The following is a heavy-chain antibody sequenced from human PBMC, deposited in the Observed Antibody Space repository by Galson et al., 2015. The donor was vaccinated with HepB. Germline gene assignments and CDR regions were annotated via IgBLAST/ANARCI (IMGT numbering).Heavy chain of an antibody. Sequence: SLRLSCAASGFTFSSYAMSWVRQAPGKGLEWVSAISGSGGSTYYADSVKGRFTISRDNSKNTLYLQMNSLRAEDTAVYYCARVGIAVADIPDFGYWGQGTLVTVSS. V-gene: IGHV3-23*01. CDR1: GFTFSSYA. CDR3: ARVGIAVADIPDFGY. CDR2: ISGSGGST. D-gene: IGHD6-19*01. J-gene: IGHJ4*02.